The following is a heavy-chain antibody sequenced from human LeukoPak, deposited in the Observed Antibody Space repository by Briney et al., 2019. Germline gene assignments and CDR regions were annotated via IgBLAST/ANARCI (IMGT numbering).Heavy chain of an antibody. CDR2: ISGSGGST. D-gene: IGHD6-13*01. CDR1: GFTFSSYA. V-gene: IGHV3-23*01. J-gene: IGHJ4*02. CDR3: AKGPSLYSSSFNDY. Sequence: GGSLRLSCAASGFTFSSYAMSWVRQAPGKGLEWVSAISGSGGSTYYADSVKGRFTISRDNSKNTLYLQMNSLRAEDTAVYYCAKGPSLYSSSFNDYWGQGTLVTVSS.